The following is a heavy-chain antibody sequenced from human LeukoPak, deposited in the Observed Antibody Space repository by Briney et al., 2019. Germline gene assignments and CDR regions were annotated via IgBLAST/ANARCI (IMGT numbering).Heavy chain of an antibody. Sequence: GGSLRLSCAAPGLTVSHAWMSWFRQAPGKGLDWVGRIKNKADGGTTDYAAPVKGRFTISRDDSKNTLYLQMNSLKAEDTGLYYCVSYSNAWRHWGQGTLVTVSS. D-gene: IGHD6-19*01. J-gene: IGHJ4*02. V-gene: IGHV3-15*01. CDR2: IKNKADGGTT. CDR1: GLTVSHAW. CDR3: VSYSNAWRH.